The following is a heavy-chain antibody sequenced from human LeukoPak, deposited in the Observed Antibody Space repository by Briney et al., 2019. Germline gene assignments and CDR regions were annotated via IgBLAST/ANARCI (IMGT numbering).Heavy chain of an antibody. CDR1: GGSISSGGYY. CDR3: ASEVFVGVAGTSLDY. V-gene: IGHV4-31*03. Sequence: SETLSLTCTVSGGSISSGGYYWSWIRQHPGKGLEWIGYIYYSGSTYYNPSLKSRFTISVDTSKNQFSLKLSSVTAADTAVYWWASEVFVGVAGTSLDYGGQGTLVTVSP. D-gene: IGHD6-19*01. CDR2: IYYSGST. J-gene: IGHJ4*02.